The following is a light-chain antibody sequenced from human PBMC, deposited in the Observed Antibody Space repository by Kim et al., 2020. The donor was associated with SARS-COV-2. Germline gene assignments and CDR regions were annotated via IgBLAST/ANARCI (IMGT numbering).Light chain of an antibody. CDR1: NKGSKS. CDR2: LDS. CDR3: QVWDSSMDHPV. V-gene: IGLV3-21*04. J-gene: IGLJ2*01. Sequence: APGKAARISRGGNNKGSKSGQLYQEEPGPAPVLVIYLDSDRPAGGPERFSGSNSGNTATLAISRVEGGDEAEYYCQVWDSSMDHPVFGGGTQLTVL.